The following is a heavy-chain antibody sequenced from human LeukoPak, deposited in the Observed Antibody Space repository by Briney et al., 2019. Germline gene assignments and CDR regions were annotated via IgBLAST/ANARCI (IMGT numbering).Heavy chain of an antibody. CDR1: GGSISSSSYY. Sequence: TSETLSLTCTVSGGSISSSSYYWGWIRQPPGKGLEWIGSIYYSGSTYYNPSLKSRVTISVDTSKNQFSLKLSSVTAADTAVYYCASLDYDILTGYYPFDYWGQGTLVTVSS. CDR3: ASLDYDILTGYYPFDY. J-gene: IGHJ4*02. D-gene: IGHD3-9*01. V-gene: IGHV4-39*07. CDR2: IYYSGST.